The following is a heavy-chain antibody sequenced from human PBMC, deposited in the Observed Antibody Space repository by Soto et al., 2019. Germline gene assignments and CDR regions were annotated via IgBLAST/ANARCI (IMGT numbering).Heavy chain of an antibody. D-gene: IGHD5-12*01. J-gene: IGHJ6*02. CDR2: INHSGST. Sequence: SETLSLTCAVYGGSFSGYYWSWIRQPPGKGLEWIGEINHSGSTNYNPSLKSRVTISVDMSKNQFSLKLSSVTAADTAVYYCARARSGLRFAVYYYYYDMDVWGQGTTVTVSS. V-gene: IGHV4-34*01. CDR3: ARARSGLRFAVYYYYYDMDV. CDR1: GGSFSGYY.